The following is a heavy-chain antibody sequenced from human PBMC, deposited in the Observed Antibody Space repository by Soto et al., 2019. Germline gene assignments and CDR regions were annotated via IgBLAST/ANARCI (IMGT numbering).Heavy chain of an antibody. J-gene: IGHJ5*02. CDR1: GYTLTELS. CDR3: ATQPPNSASYSRWFAP. D-gene: IGHD1-26*01. CDR2: FDPEDGET. V-gene: IGHV1-24*01. Sequence: ASVKVSCKVSGYTLTELSMHWVRQAPGKGLEWMGGFDPEDGETIYAQKFQGRVTMTEDTSTDTAYMELSSLRSEDTAVYYCATQPPNSASYSRWFAPWGQGSLLTVSS.